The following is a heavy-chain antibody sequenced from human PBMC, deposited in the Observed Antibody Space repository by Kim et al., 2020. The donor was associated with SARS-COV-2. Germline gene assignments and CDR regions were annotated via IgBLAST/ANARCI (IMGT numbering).Heavy chain of an antibody. CDR1: GFTFSSYG. V-gene: IGHV3-33*01. J-gene: IGHJ6*02. CDR3: ARVGPRGCCSGGSCLYYYGMDV. D-gene: IGHD2-15*01. CDR2: IWYDGSNK. Sequence: GGSLRLSCAASGFTFSSYGMHWVRQAPGKGLEWVAVIWYDGSNKYYADSVKGRFTISRDNSKNTLYLQMNSLRAEDTAVYYCARVGPRGCCSGGSCLYYYGMDVWGQGTTVTVSS.